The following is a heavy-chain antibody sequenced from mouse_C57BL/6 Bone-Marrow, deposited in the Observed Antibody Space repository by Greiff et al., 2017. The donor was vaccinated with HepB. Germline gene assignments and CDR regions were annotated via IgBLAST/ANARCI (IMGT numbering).Heavy chain of an antibody. CDR3: TTVPTVVDICAMDY. D-gene: IGHD1-1*01. V-gene: IGHV14-4*01. CDR2: IDPENGDT. J-gene: IGHJ4*01. Sequence: EVQLQQSGAELVRPGASVKLSCTASGFNIKDDYMHWVKQRPEQGLEWIGWIDPENGDTEYASKFQGKATITADTSSKTAYLQLSSLTSEDTAVYYCTTVPTVVDICAMDYWGQGTSVTVSS. CDR1: GFNIKDDY.